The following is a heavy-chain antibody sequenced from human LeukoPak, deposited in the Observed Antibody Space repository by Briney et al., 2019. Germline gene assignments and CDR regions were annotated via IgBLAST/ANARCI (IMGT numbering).Heavy chain of an antibody. J-gene: IGHJ6*02. V-gene: IGHV1-18*01. D-gene: IGHD3-22*01. CDR2: ISAYNGNT. Sequence: ASVKVSCKASGYTFTSYGISWMRQAPGPGLEWMGCISAYNGNTNYAHKLQGRVTMTTDTSTSTAYMELRSLRSDDTAVYYCARDNYYDSSGYYGRPMDVWGQGTTVTVSS. CDR3: ARDNYYDSSGYYGRPMDV. CDR1: GYTFTSYG.